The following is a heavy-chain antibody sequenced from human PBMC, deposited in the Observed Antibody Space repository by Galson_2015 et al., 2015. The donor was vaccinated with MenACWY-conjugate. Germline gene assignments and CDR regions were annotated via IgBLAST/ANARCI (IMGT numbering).Heavy chain of an antibody. CDR2: ISKSGSPI. CDR1: GFTFTGYE. V-gene: IGHV3-48*03. CDR3: ARVGTWIHQYFYYMDV. Sequence: SLRLSCAASGFTFTGYEFNWVRQAPGKGLEWLSYISKSGSPIFYADSVKGRFTISRDNTKKSLFLQMNSLRAGDTGVYYCARVGTWIHQYFYYMDVWCKGTAVTVSS. J-gene: IGHJ6*03. D-gene: IGHD5-18*01.